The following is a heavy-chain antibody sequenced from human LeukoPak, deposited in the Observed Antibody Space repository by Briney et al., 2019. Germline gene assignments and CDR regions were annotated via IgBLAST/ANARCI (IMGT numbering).Heavy chain of an antibody. CDR3: GRHVSNGWDYHYGLDV. Sequence: SETLSLTCTVSGGSVASTGCYWGWIRQPPGKGLEWIGSAYYTGDTYSTPSLKSRPTISVDTSRNQFALTLSSVTAADTAVYYCGRHVSNGWDYHYGLDVWGQGTTVTVSS. J-gene: IGHJ6*02. CDR1: GGSVASTGCY. D-gene: IGHD6-19*01. CDR2: AYYTGDT. V-gene: IGHV4-39*01.